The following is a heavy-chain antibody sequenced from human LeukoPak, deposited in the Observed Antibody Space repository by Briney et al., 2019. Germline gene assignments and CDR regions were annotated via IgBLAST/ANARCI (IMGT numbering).Heavy chain of an antibody. Sequence: NPSETLSLTCTVSGGSISSGDYYWSWIRQPPGKGLEWIGYIYYSGSTYYNPSLKSRVTISVDTSKNQFSLKLSSVTAADTAVYYCARDSSSSSDDYWGQGTLVTVSS. CDR2: IYYSGST. CDR3: ARDSSSSSDDY. V-gene: IGHV4-30-4*08. D-gene: IGHD6-6*01. J-gene: IGHJ4*02. CDR1: GGSISSGDYY.